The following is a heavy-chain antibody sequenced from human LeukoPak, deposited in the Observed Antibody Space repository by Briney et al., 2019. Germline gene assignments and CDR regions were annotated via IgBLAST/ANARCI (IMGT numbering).Heavy chain of an antibody. D-gene: IGHD3-22*01. Sequence: ASVKVSRKASGYTFTGYYMHWVRQAPGQGLEWMGRINPNSGGTNYAQKFQGRVTMTRDTSISTAYMELSRLRSDDTAVYYCARERYYDSSGYYLFDAFDIWGQGTMVTVSS. V-gene: IGHV1-2*06. CDR1: GYTFTGYY. CDR2: INPNSGGT. CDR3: ARERYYDSSGYYLFDAFDI. J-gene: IGHJ3*02.